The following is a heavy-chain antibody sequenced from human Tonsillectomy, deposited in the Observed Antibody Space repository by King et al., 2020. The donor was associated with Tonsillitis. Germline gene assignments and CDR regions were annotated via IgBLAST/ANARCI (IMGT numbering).Heavy chain of an antibody. CDR2: ISYDGSNK. Sequence: QLVPSGGGVVQPGRSLRLSCAASGFTFSSYAMHWVRQAPGKGLEWVAVISYDGSNKYYADSVKGRFTISRDNSKNTLYLQMNSLRAEDTAVYYCARVGRMDSSGYYYFFDYWGQGTLVTVSS. V-gene: IGHV3-30*04. D-gene: IGHD3-22*01. CDR3: ARVGRMDSSGYYYFFDY. J-gene: IGHJ4*02. CDR1: GFTFSSYA.